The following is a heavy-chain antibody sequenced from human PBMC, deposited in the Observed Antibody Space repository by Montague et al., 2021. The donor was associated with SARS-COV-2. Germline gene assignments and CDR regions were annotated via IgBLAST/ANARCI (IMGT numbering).Heavy chain of an antibody. D-gene: IGHD3-3*01. CDR2: VYYSGST. CDR3: ARAGSLRFKFLSGRRHYFHCMDV. Sequence: SETLSLTCTVSGGSISSSSYYWGWIRQPPGKVLECIGIVYYSGSTYYHPSLKSRVTISVYTSKNPFSPKLCSVTAADTAVYYCARAGSLRFKFLSGRRHYFHCMDVWGQGTPVTVSS. J-gene: IGHJ6*02. CDR1: GGSISSSSYY. V-gene: IGHV4-39*07.